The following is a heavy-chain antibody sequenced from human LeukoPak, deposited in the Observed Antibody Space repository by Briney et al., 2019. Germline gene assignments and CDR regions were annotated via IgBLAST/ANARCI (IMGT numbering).Heavy chain of an antibody. CDR2: ISSSSRYI. D-gene: IGHD1-14*01. CDR1: GFTFSNYE. V-gene: IGHV3-21*01. J-gene: IGHJ6*03. Sequence: GGSLRLSCAASGFTFSNYEMNWVRQAPGKGLEWVSSISSSSRYISYADSVKGRFTISRDNAKNSLYLQMNSLRAEDTAVYYCARVPGRGDGGYYYYYMDVWGKGTTVTVSS. CDR3: ARVPGRGDGGYYYYYMDV.